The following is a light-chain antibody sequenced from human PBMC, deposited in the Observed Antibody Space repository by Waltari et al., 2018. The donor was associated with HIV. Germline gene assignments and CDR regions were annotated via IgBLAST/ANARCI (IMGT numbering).Light chain of an antibody. CDR2: PAS. Sequence: AIQMTQSPSSLSASVGDRVTITCRASQDIIDDLGWFQQRPGKAPKLLIYPASILESGVPSRFSGSGSGTDFNFTISSLQPEDFATYYCLQDHTYPYTFGQGTKLKIK. CDR1: QDIIDD. V-gene: IGKV1-6*01. CDR3: LQDHTYPYT. J-gene: IGKJ2*01.